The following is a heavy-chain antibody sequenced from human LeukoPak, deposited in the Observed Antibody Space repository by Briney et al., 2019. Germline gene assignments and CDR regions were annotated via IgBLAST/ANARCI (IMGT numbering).Heavy chain of an antibody. D-gene: IGHD3-10*01. CDR2: INTDGSST. CDR1: GFTFSSYW. CDR3: AKGGQWFGELLVYFQH. Sequence: GGSLRLSCAASGFTFSSYWMHWVRQAPGKGLVWVSRINTDGSSTSYADSVKGRFTISRDNSKNTLYLQMNSLRAEDTAVYYCAKGGQWFGELLVYFQHWGQGTLVTVSS. V-gene: IGHV3-74*01. J-gene: IGHJ1*01.